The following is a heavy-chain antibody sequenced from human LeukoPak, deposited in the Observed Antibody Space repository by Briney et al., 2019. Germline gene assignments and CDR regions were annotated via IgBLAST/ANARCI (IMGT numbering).Heavy chain of an antibody. Sequence: SETLSLTCAVSGYSISSGYYWGWIRQPPGKGLEWIGSIYHSGSTYYNPSLKSRGTISVDTSKNQFSLKLSSVTAADTAVYYCARDRPPNLLLWFGESSNWFDPWGQGTLVTVSS. D-gene: IGHD3-10*01. V-gene: IGHV4-38-2*02. CDR3: ARDRPPNLLLWFGESSNWFDP. CDR2: IYHSGST. J-gene: IGHJ5*02. CDR1: GYSISSGYY.